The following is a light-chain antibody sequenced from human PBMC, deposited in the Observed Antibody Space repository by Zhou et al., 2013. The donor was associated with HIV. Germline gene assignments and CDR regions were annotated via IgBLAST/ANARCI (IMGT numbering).Light chain of an antibody. CDR1: RDVSNY. V-gene: IGKV1-8*01. CDR2: GAS. CDR3: QQFNTYPHIT. J-gene: IGKJ3*01. Sequence: AVRISQSPSSLSASTGDRVTITCRADRDVSNYVAWYQHKPGKSPRLLIDGASSLQIGVPSRFTGGGSGTDFTLTISSLQPEDFATYYCQQFNTYPHITFGPGTRVDIK.